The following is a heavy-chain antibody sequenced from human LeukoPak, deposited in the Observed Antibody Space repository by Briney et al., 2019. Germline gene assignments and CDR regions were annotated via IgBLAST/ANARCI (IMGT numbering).Heavy chain of an antibody. CDR2: INPSGGST. V-gene: IGHV1-46*01. CDR3: ARAYGSGNSYHFDY. CDR1: GYIFTNYY. D-gene: IGHD3-10*01. Sequence: ASVNVSCKASGYIFTNYYIHWVRQAPGQGLEWMGIINPSGGSTSYAQKFQGRVTMTRDTSTSTVYMELSSLRSEDTAVYYCARAYGSGNSYHFDYCGQGTLVTVSS. J-gene: IGHJ4*02.